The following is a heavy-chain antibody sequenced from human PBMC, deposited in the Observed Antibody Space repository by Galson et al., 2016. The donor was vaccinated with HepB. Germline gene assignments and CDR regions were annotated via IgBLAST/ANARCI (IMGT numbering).Heavy chain of an antibody. D-gene: IGHD3-22*01. CDR2: IYYSGST. V-gene: IGHV4-39*01. CDR3: ARLGYDSSGYYLPHFDY. J-gene: IGHJ4*02. Sequence: ETLSLTCTVSGGSVSSSSHWGWIRQPPGKRLEWIGSIYYSGSTYYNPSLKSRITISVDTSKNQFSLKLSSVTAADTAVYYCARLGYDSSGYYLPHFDYWGQGTLVTVSS. CDR1: GGSVSSSSH.